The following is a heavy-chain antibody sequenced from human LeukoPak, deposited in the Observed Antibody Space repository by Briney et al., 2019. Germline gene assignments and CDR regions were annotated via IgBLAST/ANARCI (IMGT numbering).Heavy chain of an antibody. CDR1: GGSISSYY. V-gene: IGHV4-59*08. J-gene: IGHJ4*02. Sequence: SETLSLTCTVSGGSISSYYWSWIRQPPGKGLEWIGYIYYSGSTNYNPSLKSRVTISVDTSKNQFSLKLSSVTAADTAVHYCARLSYPNSSGYPDYWGQGTLVTVSS. CDR3: ARLSYPNSSGYPDY. D-gene: IGHD3-22*01. CDR2: IYYSGST.